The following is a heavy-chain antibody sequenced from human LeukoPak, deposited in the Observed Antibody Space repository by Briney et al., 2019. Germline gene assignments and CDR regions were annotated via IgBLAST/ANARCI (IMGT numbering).Heavy chain of an antibody. J-gene: IGHJ2*01. CDR2: ISYDGSNK. D-gene: IGHD2-21*02. CDR1: GFTFSSYG. CDR3: AKRPATMVTAPNWYFDL. Sequence: PGGSLRLSCAASGFTFSSYGMHWVRQTPGKGLEWVAVISYDGSNKYYADSVKGRFTISRDNSKNTLYLQMNSLRAEDTAVYYCAKRPATMVTAPNWYFDLWGRGTLVTVSS. V-gene: IGHV3-30*18.